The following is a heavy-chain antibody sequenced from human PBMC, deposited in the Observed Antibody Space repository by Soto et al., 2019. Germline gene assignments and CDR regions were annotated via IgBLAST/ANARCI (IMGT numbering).Heavy chain of an antibody. D-gene: IGHD3-10*01. CDR3: ARTTMVRGVIITGKGTYYYGMDV. CDR1: GGTFSSYG. Sequence: ASVKVSCKASGGTFSSYGISWVRQAPGQGLEWMGWIIPIFGTANYAQKFQGRVTITADESTSTAYMELSSLRSEDTAVYYCARTTMVRGVIITGKGTYYYGMDVWGQATTVTVSS. CDR2: IIPIFGTA. J-gene: IGHJ6*02. V-gene: IGHV1-69*13.